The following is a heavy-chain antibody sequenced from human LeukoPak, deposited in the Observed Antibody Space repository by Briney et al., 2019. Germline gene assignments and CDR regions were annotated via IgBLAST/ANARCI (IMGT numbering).Heavy chain of an antibody. J-gene: IGHJ4*02. CDR3: ARDRDYYGSGSPDY. Sequence: ASVKVSCKASGGTFSSYAISWVRQAPGQGLEWMGGIIPIFGTANYAQKLQGRVTMTTDTSTSTGYMELRSLRSDDTAVYYCARDRDYYGSGSPDYWGQGTLVTVSS. V-gene: IGHV1-69*05. CDR2: IIPIFGTA. CDR1: GGTFSSYA. D-gene: IGHD3-10*01.